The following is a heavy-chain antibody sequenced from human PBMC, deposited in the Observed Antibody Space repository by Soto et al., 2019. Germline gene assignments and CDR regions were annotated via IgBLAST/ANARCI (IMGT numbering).Heavy chain of an antibody. CDR1: GYTFTSYG. CDR3: ARGLWVGELSRRSYYYHGMDV. V-gene: IGHV1-18*04. J-gene: IGHJ6*01. Sequence: ASVKVSCKASGYTFTSYGISWVRQAPGQGLEWMGWISAYNGNTNYAQKLQGRVTRTTDTSTGTGYMELRSLRSDDTAVYYCARGLWVGELSRRSYYYHGMDVWGKGTTLTVSS. D-gene: IGHD3-10*01. CDR2: ISAYNGNT.